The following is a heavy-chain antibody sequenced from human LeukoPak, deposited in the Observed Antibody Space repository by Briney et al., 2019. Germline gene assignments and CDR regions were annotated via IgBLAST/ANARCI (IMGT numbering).Heavy chain of an antibody. V-gene: IGHV4-39*01. CDR3: ARHRRLGYCSGGSCYNFDY. CDR2: IYYSGST. CDR1: GGSISSSSYY. D-gene: IGHD2-15*01. Sequence: SETLSLTCTVSGGSISSSSYYWDWIRQPPGKGLEWIGSIYYSGSTYYNLSLKSRVTISVDTSKNQFSLKLSSVTAADTAVYYCARHRRLGYCSGGSCYNFDYWGQGTLVTVSS. J-gene: IGHJ4*02.